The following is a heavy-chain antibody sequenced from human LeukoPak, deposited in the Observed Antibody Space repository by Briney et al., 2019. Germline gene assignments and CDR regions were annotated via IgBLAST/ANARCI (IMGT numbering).Heavy chain of an antibody. D-gene: IGHD2-2*03. CDR2: INAGNGNT. V-gene: IGHV1-3*01. CDR1: GYTFTSYA. J-gene: IGHJ4*02. CDR3: ARGMGSVVVPAAIGGDY. Sequence: ASVKVSCKASGYTFTSYAMHWVRQPPGQRLEWMGWINAGNGNTKYSQKFQGRVTITRDTSASTAYMELSSLRSEDTAVYYCARGMGSVVVPAAIGGDYWGQGTLVTVSS.